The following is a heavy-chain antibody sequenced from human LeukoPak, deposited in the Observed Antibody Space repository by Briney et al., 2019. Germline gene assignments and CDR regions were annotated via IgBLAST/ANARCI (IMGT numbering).Heavy chain of an antibody. V-gene: IGHV3-23*01. Sequence: GGSLRLSCAASGFTFSSYAMSWVRQALGKGLEWVSAISGSGGSTYYADSVKGRFTISRDNSKNTLYLQMNSLRAEDTAVYYCANPGYSSSWYGDSWGQGTLVTVSS. CDR2: ISGSGGST. CDR3: ANPGYSSSWYGDS. CDR1: GFTFSSYA. D-gene: IGHD6-13*01. J-gene: IGHJ4*02.